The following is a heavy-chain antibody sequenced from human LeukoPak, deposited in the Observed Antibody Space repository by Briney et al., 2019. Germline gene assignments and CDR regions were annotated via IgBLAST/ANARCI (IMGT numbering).Heavy chain of an antibody. V-gene: IGHV3-7*01. CDR1: GFTFSSYW. J-gene: IGHJ1*01. Sequence: GGSLRLSCAASGFTFSSYWMSWVRQAPGKGLEWVANIKQDGSEKYYVDSVKGRFTISRDDVKNSLYLQMNSLRAEDTAVYYCARLPDDYGDYKYFQHWGQGTLVTVSS. CDR3: ARLPDDYGDYKYFQH. CDR2: IKQDGSEK. D-gene: IGHD4-17*01.